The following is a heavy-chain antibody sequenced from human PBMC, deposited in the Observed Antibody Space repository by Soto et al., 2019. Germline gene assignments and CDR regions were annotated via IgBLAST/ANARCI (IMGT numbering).Heavy chain of an antibody. CDR1: SGPTSSHN. CDR3: VSQGIAPLHGLVDV. V-gene: IGHV4-59*08. CDR2: VYNTGGT. Sequence: QVQLQQSGPGLVKPSETLSLTCTVSSGPTSSHNWGWIRQPPGRGLEWIGYVYNTGGTSYNPTLSSRVPLSAHTSTNNLSLTLSSVTAADTAVYYCVSQGIAPLHGLVDVWGQGTTVSVSS. J-gene: IGHJ6*02. D-gene: IGHD3-16*02.